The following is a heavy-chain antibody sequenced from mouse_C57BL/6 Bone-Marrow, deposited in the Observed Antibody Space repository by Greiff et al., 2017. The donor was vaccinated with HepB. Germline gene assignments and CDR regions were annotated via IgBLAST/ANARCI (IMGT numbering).Heavy chain of an antibody. J-gene: IGHJ3*01. V-gene: IGHV3-6*01. CDR3: AREGYYYGSSYSAAWFAY. Sequence: EVKLVESGPGLVKPSQSLSLTCSVTGYSITSGYYWNWIRQFPGNKLEWMGYISDDGSNNYNPSLKNRISITRDTSNNQFFLKLNSVTTEDTATYYCAREGYYYGSSYSAAWFAYWGQGTLVTVSA. CDR2: ISDDGSN. CDR1: GYSITSGYY. D-gene: IGHD1-1*01.